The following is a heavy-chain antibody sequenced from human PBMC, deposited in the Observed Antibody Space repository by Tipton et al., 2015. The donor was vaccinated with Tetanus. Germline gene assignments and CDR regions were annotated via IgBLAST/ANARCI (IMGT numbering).Heavy chain of an antibody. CDR2: ISWNSGSI. Sequence: SLRLSCAASGFTFDDYAMHWVRQAPGKGLEWVSGISWNSGSIGYADSVKGRFTISRDNAKNSLYLQMNSLRAEDTALYYCAKDSYYYDSSGYSFDYWGQGTLVTVSS. CDR3: AKDSYYYDSSGYSFDY. D-gene: IGHD3-22*01. CDR1: GFTFDDYA. V-gene: IGHV3-9*01. J-gene: IGHJ4*02.